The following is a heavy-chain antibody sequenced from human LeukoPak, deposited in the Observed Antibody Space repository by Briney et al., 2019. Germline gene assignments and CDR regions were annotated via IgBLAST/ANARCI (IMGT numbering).Heavy chain of an antibody. Sequence: SGTLSLTCAVSGGSISSSNWWSWVRQPPGKGLEWIGEIYHSGSTNYNPSLKSRVTISVDKSKNQFSLKLSSVTAADTAVYYCARAPHPDYGDPGPYGMDVWGQGTTVTVSS. J-gene: IGHJ6*02. CDR2: IYHSGST. CDR1: GGSISSSNW. D-gene: IGHD4-17*01. V-gene: IGHV4-4*02. CDR3: ARAPHPDYGDPGPYGMDV.